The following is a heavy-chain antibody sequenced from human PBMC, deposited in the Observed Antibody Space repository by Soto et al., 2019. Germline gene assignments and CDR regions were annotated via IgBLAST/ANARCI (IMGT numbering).Heavy chain of an antibody. CDR3: AKDRWLVPPNGYY. V-gene: IGHV3-30-3*01. D-gene: IGHD2-15*01. Sequence: PVGSLRLSCAASGFTFSSYAMHWVRQAPGKGLEWVAVISYDGSNEYYADSVKGRFTISRDNSKNTLYLQMNSLRAEDTAVYYCAKDRWLVPPNGYYWGQGTLVTVSS. J-gene: IGHJ4*02. CDR1: GFTFSSYA. CDR2: ISYDGSNE.